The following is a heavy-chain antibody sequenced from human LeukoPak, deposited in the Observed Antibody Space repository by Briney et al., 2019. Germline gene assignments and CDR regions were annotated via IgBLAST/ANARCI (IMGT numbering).Heavy chain of an antibody. CDR3: ARHASVDGNWPRPLDY. D-gene: IGHD6-19*01. CDR1: GGSIGSSPYY. CDR2: IYYSGST. Sequence: SETLSLTCTVSGGSIGSSPYYWVWIRPPPGQGLDWIGNIYYSGSTYSNLSLQTRVTIYVYTSKNQFSLKLHSVTAADTAVDYCARHASVDGNWPRPLDYWGQGSMVTVSS. V-gene: IGHV4-39*01. J-gene: IGHJ4*02.